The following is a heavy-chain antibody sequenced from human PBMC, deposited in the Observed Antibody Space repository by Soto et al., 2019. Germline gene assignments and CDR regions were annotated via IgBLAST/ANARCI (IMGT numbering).Heavy chain of an antibody. D-gene: IGHD2-8*01. Sequence: SQTLSLTCDISGDSVSSDSAGWNWIRQTPSRGLEWLGRTYYKSKWYYTYAASVKSRITVSPDTSKNQFSLQLNPVTPEDTAVYYCARGYCTNGVCCIDYWGQGTLVTVSS. CDR3: ARGYCTNGVCCIDY. J-gene: IGHJ4*02. CDR2: TYYKSKWYY. V-gene: IGHV6-1*01. CDR1: GDSVSSDSAG.